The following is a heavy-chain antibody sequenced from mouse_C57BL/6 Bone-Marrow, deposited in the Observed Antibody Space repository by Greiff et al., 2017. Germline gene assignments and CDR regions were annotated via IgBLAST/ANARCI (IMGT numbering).Heavy chain of an antibody. Sequence: LQQSGGGLVQPGGSLKLSCAASGFTFSDYYMYWVRQTPEKRLEWVAYISNGGGSTYYPDTVKGRFTISRDNAKNTLYLQMSRLKSEDTAMYYCASDSLYDGYDAMDYWGQGTSVTVSS. V-gene: IGHV5-12*01. D-gene: IGHD2-3*01. CDR2: ISNGGGST. CDR1: GFTFSDYY. CDR3: ASDSLYDGYDAMDY. J-gene: IGHJ4*01.